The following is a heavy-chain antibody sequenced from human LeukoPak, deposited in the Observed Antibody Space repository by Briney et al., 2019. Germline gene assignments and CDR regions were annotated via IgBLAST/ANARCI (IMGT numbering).Heavy chain of an antibody. CDR3: ASTSNYWSPYFDY. D-gene: IGHD1-1*01. J-gene: IGHJ4*02. CDR2: VYYSGST. CDR1: GGSIRSDF. V-gene: IGHV4-59*01. Sequence: PSETLSLTCTVSGGSIRSDFWSWIRQPPGKGLEWIGYVYYSGSTNYSPSLNSRVTISIDTSKNKFSLKLTSVTAADTAVYYCASTSNYWSPYFDYWGQGALVTVSS.